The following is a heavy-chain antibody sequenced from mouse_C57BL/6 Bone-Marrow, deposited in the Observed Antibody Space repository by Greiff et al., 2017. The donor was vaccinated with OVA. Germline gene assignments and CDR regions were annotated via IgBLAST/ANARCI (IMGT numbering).Heavy chain of an antibody. CDR2: ISSGGDSI. V-gene: IGHV5-9-1*02. D-gene: IGHD1-1*01. CDR3: TRDGLITTVVVYWYFDV. J-gene: IGHJ1*03. CDR1: GFTFSRYA. Sequence: DVKLVESGEGLVKPGGSLKLSCAASGFTFSRYAMSWVRQTPEKRLEWVAYISSGGDSIYSADTVKGRFTISRDNARNTQYLQRSSLKSEDTAMYYCTRDGLITTVVVYWYFDVWGTGTTVTVSS.